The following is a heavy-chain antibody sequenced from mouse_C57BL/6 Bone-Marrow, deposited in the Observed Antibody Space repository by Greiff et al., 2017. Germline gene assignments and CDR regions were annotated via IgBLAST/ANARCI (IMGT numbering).Heavy chain of an antibody. V-gene: IGHV1-72*01. J-gene: IGHJ4*01. CDR2: IDPNSGGT. CDR1: GYTFTSYW. D-gene: IGHD2-4*01. Sequence: VQLQQSGAELVKPGASVKLSCKASGYTFTSYWMHWVKQRPGRGLEWIGRIDPNSGGTKYNEKFKSKATLTVDKPSSTAYMQLSSLTSEDSAVYYCARRITTRIGYAMDYWGQGTSVTVSS. CDR3: ARRITTRIGYAMDY.